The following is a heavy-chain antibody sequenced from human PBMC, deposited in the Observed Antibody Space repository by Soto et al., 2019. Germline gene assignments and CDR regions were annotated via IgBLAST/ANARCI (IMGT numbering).Heavy chain of an antibody. V-gene: IGHV4-30-4*01. CDR2: IYYSGST. J-gene: IGHJ5*02. D-gene: IGHD6-13*01. CDR3: ARERHDGSRLDP. Sequence: SETLSLTCSVSGGSIRSGDYYWSWIRQPPGKGLEWIGYIYYSGSTYYNPSLKSRVTISVDTSKNQFSLKLSSVTAADTAVYYCARERHDGSRLDPWGQGTLVTVSS. CDR1: GGSIRSGDYY.